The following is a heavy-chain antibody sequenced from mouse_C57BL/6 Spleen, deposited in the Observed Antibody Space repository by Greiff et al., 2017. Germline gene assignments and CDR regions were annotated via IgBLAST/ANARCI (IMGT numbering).Heavy chain of an antibody. V-gene: IGHV2-2*01. J-gene: IGHJ4*01. Sequence: QVQLQQSGPGLVQPSQSLSITCTVSGFSLTSYGVHWVRQSPGKGLEWLGVIWSGGSTDYNAAFISRLSISKDNSKSQVFFKMNSLQADDTAIYYCARPTGTWAMDYWGQGTSVTVSS. CDR2: IWSGGST. CDR1: GFSLTSYG. CDR3: ARPTGTWAMDY. D-gene: IGHD4-1*02.